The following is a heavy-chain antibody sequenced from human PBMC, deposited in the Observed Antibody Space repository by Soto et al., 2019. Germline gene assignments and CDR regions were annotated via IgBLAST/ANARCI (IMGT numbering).Heavy chain of an antibody. V-gene: IGHV3-23*01. Sequence: PGGSLRLSCASSGFISTSSVMNWVRQAPGKGLEWVSSIGAYGASTYYADSVWGLFTITRESSTNTLYLQMNSLIVDDTALYYCTSPIMATDLSNYWGQGTLVTVSS. CDR3: TSPIMATDLSNY. D-gene: IGHD5-12*01. CDR1: GFISTSSV. J-gene: IGHJ4*02. CDR2: IGAYGAST.